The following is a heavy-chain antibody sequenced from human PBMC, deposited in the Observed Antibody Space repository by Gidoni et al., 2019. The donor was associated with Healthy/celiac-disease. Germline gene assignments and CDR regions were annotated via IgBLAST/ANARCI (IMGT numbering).Heavy chain of an antibody. CDR3: AREVIGSGWYFDY. CDR2: IKQDGSEK. CDR1: GFTFSSYW. V-gene: IGHV3-7*04. Sequence: EVQLVASGGGLVQPGGPLRLSCAASGFTFSSYWMSWVRQAPGKGLEWVANIKQDGSEKYYVDSVKGRFTISRDNAKNSLYLQMNSLRAEDTAVYYCAREVIGSGWYFDYWGQGTLVTVSS. D-gene: IGHD6-19*01. J-gene: IGHJ4*02.